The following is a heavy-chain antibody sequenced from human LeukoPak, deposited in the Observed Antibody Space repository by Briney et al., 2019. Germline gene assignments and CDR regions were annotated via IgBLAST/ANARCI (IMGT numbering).Heavy chain of an antibody. D-gene: IGHD5-18*01. CDR2: ISYDGSNK. CDR1: GFTFSSYA. J-gene: IGHJ4*02. V-gene: IGHV3-30-3*01. CDR3: ARVRIQLWFGDYFDY. Sequence: GRSLRLSCAASGFTFSSYAMHCVRQAPGKGLEWVAVISYDGSNKYYADSVKGRFTISRDNSKNTLYLQMNSLRAEDTAVYYCARVRIQLWFGDYFDYWGQGTLVTVSS.